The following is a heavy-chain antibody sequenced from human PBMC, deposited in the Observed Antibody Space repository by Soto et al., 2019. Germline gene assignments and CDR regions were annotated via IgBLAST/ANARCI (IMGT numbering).Heavy chain of an antibody. Sequence: GAAVRVSCKASGGTFSSYAISWVRQAPGQGLEWMGGIIPIFGTANYAQKFQGRVTITADESTSTAYMELSSLRSEDTAVYYCARSRIVGATRAHGAFDIWGQGTMVTVSS. V-gene: IGHV1-69*13. CDR2: IIPIFGTA. CDR3: ARSRIVGATRAHGAFDI. J-gene: IGHJ3*02. CDR1: GGTFSSYA. D-gene: IGHD1-26*01.